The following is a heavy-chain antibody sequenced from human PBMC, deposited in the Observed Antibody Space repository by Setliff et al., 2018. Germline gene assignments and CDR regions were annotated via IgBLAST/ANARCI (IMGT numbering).Heavy chain of an antibody. CDR3: ARRPIALAGYRKGAFDI. J-gene: IGHJ3*02. CDR1: GYTFNSYG. V-gene: IGHV1-18*01. D-gene: IGHD6-19*01. Sequence: ASVKVSCKASGYTFNSYGINWLRQAPGQGLEWLGWISPYNGNTKYAQTVRDRITMATDTSTRTSYMELSSLRSGDTAVYYCARRPIALAGYRKGAFDIWGQGTMVTVSS. CDR2: ISPYNGNT.